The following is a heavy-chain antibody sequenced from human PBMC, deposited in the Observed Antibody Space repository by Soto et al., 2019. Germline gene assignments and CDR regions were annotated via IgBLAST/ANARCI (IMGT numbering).Heavy chain of an antibody. CDR3: ARSFGWYAIDY. Sequence: QVLLQESGPGLVQPSGTLSLSCAVSGGPISSGYFWGWVRQPPGKGLEWLGDTSHSGTVNYNPSLKSRVTISMDKSKSQFSLKLNSVTAADTAVYYCARSFGWYAIDYWGQGILVIVSS. CDR1: GGPISSGYF. V-gene: IGHV4-4*02. D-gene: IGHD6-19*01. CDR2: TSHSGTV. J-gene: IGHJ4*02.